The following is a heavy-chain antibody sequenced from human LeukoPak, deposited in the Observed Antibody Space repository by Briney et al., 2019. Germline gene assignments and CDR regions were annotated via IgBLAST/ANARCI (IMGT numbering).Heavy chain of an antibody. CDR1: GFTFVNYW. CDR2: INQDGSED. Sequence: GGSLRLSCTASGFTFVNYWMSWVRQAPGKGLEWVANINQDGSEDYYVDFVKGRFTISRDNAKKSLYLQMDSLRAEDTAVFYCARVYEGTDHWGQGTLVTVSS. D-gene: IGHD2/OR15-2a*01. CDR3: ARVYEGTDH. J-gene: IGHJ4*02. V-gene: IGHV3-7*01.